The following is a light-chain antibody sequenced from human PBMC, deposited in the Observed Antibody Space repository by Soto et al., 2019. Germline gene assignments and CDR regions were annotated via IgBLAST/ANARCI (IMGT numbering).Light chain of an antibody. CDR3: MQARQTPFT. J-gene: IGKJ3*01. CDR1: QSLLYIDGYNY. Sequence: DIVMTQSPVSLAVTPGEPASISCTSSQSLLYIDGYNYLDWYLQKPGTPPQLLIYSASNRASGVPDRFSGSGSGTDFTLKISRVEAEDVGVYFCMQARQTPFTFGPGTKVDIK. V-gene: IGKV2-28*01. CDR2: SAS.